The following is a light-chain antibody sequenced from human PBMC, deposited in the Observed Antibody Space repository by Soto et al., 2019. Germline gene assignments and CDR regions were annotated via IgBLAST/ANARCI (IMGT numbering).Light chain of an antibody. Sequence: AIRMTQSPSSLSASIGDRVTITCRASQGISDFLAWYQQKPGGAPNLLIYAASTLQSGVPSRFSGSGSGTDFTLTISSLQSEDFALYYCHQYNSWPPGTFGQGTKVDI. V-gene: IGKV1-8*01. J-gene: IGKJ2*01. CDR1: QGISDF. CDR2: AAS. CDR3: HQYNSWPPGT.